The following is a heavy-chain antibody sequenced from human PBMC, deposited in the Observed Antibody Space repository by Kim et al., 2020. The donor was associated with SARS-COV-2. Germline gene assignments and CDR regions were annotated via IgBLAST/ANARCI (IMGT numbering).Heavy chain of an antibody. CDR2: INGGGGGT. V-gene: IGHV1-3*01. CDR1: GYIFTNNA. CDR3: VRGVHSTAWLSDF. J-gene: IGHJ4*02. Sequence: ASVKVSCKASGYIFTNNALHWVRQAPGQSLEWMGCINGGGGGTQYSQKFQGRVTFTRDTTATTAYMELSSLTPEDTASYYCVRGVHSTAWLSDFWGQGTLVTVSS. D-gene: IGHD2-2*01.